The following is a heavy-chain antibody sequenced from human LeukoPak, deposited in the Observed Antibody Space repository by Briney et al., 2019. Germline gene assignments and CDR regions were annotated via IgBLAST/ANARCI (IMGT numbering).Heavy chain of an antibody. Sequence: PSETLSLTCTVSGGSISSGSYYWSWIRQPAGKGLEWIGRIYTSGSTHYNPSLKSRVTISVDTSKNQFSLKLSSVTAADTAVYYCARAVVDTAMVFDYWGQGTLVTVSS. CDR3: ARAVVDTAMVFDY. V-gene: IGHV4-61*02. CDR2: IYTSGST. D-gene: IGHD5-18*01. J-gene: IGHJ4*02. CDR1: GGSISSGSYY.